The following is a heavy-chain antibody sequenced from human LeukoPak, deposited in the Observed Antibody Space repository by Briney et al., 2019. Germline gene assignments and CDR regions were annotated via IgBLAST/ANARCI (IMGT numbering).Heavy chain of an antibody. Sequence: GASVKVSCTASGGTFSRCAISWVRQAPGQGLEWMGGIIPIFGKSNYAQKFQGRVTITADESTSTAYMELSSLRSEDTAVYYCATGWLAETTVVTPYNYWGQGTLVTVSS. D-gene: IGHD4-23*01. CDR3: ATGWLAETTVVTPYNY. V-gene: IGHV1-69*13. J-gene: IGHJ4*02. CDR1: GGTFSRCA. CDR2: IIPIFGKS.